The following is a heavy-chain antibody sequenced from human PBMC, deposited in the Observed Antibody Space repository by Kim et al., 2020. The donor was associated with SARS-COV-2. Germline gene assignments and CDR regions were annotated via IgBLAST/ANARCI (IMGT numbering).Heavy chain of an antibody. Sequence: TYDTPSLKSRVTSSVDTYKNQFSLKLSSVTAADTAVYYCARYGARSYLDYWGQGTLVTVSS. V-gene: IGHV4-39*01. CDR2: T. J-gene: IGHJ4*02. CDR3: ARYGARSYLDY. D-gene: IGHD3-10*01.